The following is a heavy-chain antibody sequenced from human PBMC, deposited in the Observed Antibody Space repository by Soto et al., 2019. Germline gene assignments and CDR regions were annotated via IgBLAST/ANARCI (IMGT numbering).Heavy chain of an antibody. CDR3: ARHTTTYYYGSGSYFVDY. V-gene: IGHV5-51*01. CDR2: IYPGDSDT. Sequence: GESLKISCKGSGYSFTSYWIGWVRQLPGKGLGWMGIIYPGDSDTRYSPSFQGQVTISADKSISTAYLQWSSLKASDTAMYYFARHTTTYYYGSGSYFVDYWGQGTLVTVSS. J-gene: IGHJ4*02. CDR1: GYSFTSYW. D-gene: IGHD3-10*01.